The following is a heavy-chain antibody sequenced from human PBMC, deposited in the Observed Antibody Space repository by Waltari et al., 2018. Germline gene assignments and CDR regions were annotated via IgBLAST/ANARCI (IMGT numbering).Heavy chain of an antibody. Sequence: QVQLVQSGAEVKKPGASVKVSCKASGYTFTGYYMHWVRQAPGQGLGWMERINPNSGGTNYAQKVQGRVTMTRDTSISTAYMELSRLRSDDTAVYYCARGYSGYDRYFDYWGQGTLVTVSS. CDR2: INPNSGGT. J-gene: IGHJ4*02. V-gene: IGHV1-2*06. D-gene: IGHD5-12*01. CDR1: GYTFTGYY. CDR3: ARGYSGYDRYFDY.